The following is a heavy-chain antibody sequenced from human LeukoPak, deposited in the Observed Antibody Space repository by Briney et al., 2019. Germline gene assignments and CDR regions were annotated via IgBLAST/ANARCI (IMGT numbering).Heavy chain of an antibody. D-gene: IGHD3-22*01. CDR2: MYNSGSI. CDR3: ARNETSGYFDI. J-gene: IGHJ3*02. V-gene: IGHV4-39*01. CDR1: GGSISSFTHY. Sequence: SETLSLTCTVSGGSISSFTHYWGWIRQSPGKGLEWIGSMYNSGSISYNPSLRSRVTITVDTSKNQFSLNFNSVTAADTALYFCARNETSGYFDIWGQGTMVTVSS.